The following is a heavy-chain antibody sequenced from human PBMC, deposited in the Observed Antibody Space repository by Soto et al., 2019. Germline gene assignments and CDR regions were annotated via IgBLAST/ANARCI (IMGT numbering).Heavy chain of an antibody. CDR1: GYSFTSYW. CDR2: IYPGDSEI. CDR3: VRQTRDGYTGSDYLDY. D-gene: IGHD5-12*01. Sequence: GESLKISCHGSGYSFTSYWIGWVRQMPGKGLQWMGIIYPGDSEIRYSPSFQGHVTISADKSISTAYLQWSSLKASDTAMYYCVRQTRDGYTGSDYLDYWGQGSLVTAPQ. V-gene: IGHV5-51*01. J-gene: IGHJ4*02.